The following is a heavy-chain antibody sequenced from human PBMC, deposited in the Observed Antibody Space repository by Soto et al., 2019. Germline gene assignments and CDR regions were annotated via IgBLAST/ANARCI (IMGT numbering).Heavy chain of an antibody. D-gene: IGHD2-15*01. CDR3: ASREGSPTQDAFDI. Sequence: ASVKVSCKVSGYTLTELSMHWVRQAPGKGLEWMGGFDPEDGETIYAQKFQGRVTITADKSTSTAYMELSSLRSEDTAVYYCASREGSPTQDAFDIWGQGTMVTVSS. CDR2: FDPEDGET. V-gene: IGHV1-24*01. J-gene: IGHJ3*02. CDR1: GYTLTELS.